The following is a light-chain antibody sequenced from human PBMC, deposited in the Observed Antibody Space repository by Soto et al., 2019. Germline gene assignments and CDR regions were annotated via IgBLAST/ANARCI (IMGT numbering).Light chain of an antibody. Sequence: EIVLTQSPGTLSLSPGEGATLSCRASQSISSNFLAWYQQKRGQAPRLLIHGASNRATGIPDRFSGSGSGTDFTLTITRLEPEDFATYYCQQYNGYSRTFGQGTKVEIK. J-gene: IGKJ1*01. CDR3: QQYNGYSRT. CDR2: GAS. V-gene: IGKV3-20*01. CDR1: QSISSNF.